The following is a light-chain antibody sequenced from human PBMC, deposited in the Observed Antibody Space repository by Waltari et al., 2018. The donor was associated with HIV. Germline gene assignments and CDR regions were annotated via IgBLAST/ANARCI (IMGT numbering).Light chain of an antibody. CDR2: RNN. CDR1: SSNIGSYY. CDR3: AAWTDSLTAVV. Sequence: QSVLTQPPSASGTPAPRVTIPCSGRSSNIGSYYVYWYQQLPGTAPKLLIYRNNQRPSGVPDRFSGSKSGTSASLAINGLRSEDEADYYCAAWTDSLTAVVFGGGTKLSVL. J-gene: IGLJ2*01. V-gene: IGLV1-47*01.